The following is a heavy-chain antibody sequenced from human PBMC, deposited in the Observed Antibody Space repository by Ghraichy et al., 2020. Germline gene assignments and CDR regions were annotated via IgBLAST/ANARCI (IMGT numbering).Heavy chain of an antibody. Sequence: SETLSLTCAVYGGSFSGYYWSWIRQPPGKGLEWIGEINHSGSTNYNPSLKSRVTISVDTSKNQFSLKLSSVTAADTAVYYCARPVVPAALFDYWGQGTLVTVSS. CDR2: INHSGST. CDR1: GGSFSGYY. CDR3: ARPVVPAALFDY. J-gene: IGHJ4*02. V-gene: IGHV4-34*01. D-gene: IGHD2-2*01.